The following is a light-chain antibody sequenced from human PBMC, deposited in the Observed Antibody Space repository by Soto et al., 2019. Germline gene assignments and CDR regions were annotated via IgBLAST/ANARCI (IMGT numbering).Light chain of an antibody. J-gene: IGKJ1*01. V-gene: IGKV3-15*01. CDR2: GAS. CDR1: QSIDRK. Sequence: IVMTQSPATLSVSPGERATLSCRASQSIDRKLAWYQQRPGQAPRLLIYGASTRATGIPARFSGSGSGTEFTLTISGLQSEDFGVFYCQQYHSWRTFGQGTNVEIE. CDR3: QQYHSWRT.